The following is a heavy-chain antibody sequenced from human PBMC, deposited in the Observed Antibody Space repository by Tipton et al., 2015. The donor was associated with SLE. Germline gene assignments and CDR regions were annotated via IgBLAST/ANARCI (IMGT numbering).Heavy chain of an antibody. CDR2: ILPLSGTT. J-gene: IGHJ4*02. Sequence: QSGAEVKKPGSSVKVSCKASGDTFSTYAINWLRQAPGQGLEWVGGILPLSGTTNYAQNFQGRLTITADESTTTVYMALSSLRSEDTAVYYCARVNMHQWSTNYFDYWGQGTLVTVSS. V-gene: IGHV1-69*01. CDR3: ARVNMHQWSTNYFDY. D-gene: IGHD2-8*01. CDR1: GDTFSTYA.